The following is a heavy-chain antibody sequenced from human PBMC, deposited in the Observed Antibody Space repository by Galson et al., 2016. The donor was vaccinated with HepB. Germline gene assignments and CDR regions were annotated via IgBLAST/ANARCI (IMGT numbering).Heavy chain of an antibody. CDR3: VKGATSLSYYYHGMEV. CDR1: GFTFNSYA. J-gene: IGHJ6*02. CDR2: ISSKGETT. Sequence: SLRLSCAVSGFTFNSYAMHWVRQAPGKGLEYVSGISSKGETTYYADPVKGRFTISRDNSKSTLCLQMNSLRVEDTAVYFCVKGATSLSYYYHGMEVWGQGTTVIVSS. V-gene: IGHV3-64D*09. D-gene: IGHD2/OR15-2a*01.